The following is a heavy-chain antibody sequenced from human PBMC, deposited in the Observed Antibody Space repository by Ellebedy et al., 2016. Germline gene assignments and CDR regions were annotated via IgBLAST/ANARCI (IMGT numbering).Heavy chain of an antibody. V-gene: IGHV3-49*03. CDR2: IRSKAYGGTT. J-gene: IGHJ4*02. Sequence: GESLKISXTASGFTFGDYAMSWFRQAPGKGLEWVGFIRSKAYGGTTEYAASVKGRFTISRDDSKSIAYLQMNSLKTEDTAVYYCTRAYGSSWVPLLDWGQGTLVTVSS. CDR3: TRAYGSSWVPLLD. D-gene: IGHD6-13*01. CDR1: GFTFGDYA.